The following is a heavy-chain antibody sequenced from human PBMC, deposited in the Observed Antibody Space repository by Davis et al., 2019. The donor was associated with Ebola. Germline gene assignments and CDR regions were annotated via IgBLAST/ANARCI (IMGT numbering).Heavy chain of an antibody. CDR3: ARQGTTSWDS. D-gene: IGHD2-2*01. CDR1: GYSFSSYW. Sequence: GESLKISCKGSGYSFSSYWIAWVRQMPGKGLEWMGIIYPGDSDTRYSPSFQGQIIISADKSISTAYLHWNSLKASDTATYYCARQGTTSWDSWGQGTLVTVSS. CDR2: IYPGDSDT. V-gene: IGHV5-51*01. J-gene: IGHJ4*02.